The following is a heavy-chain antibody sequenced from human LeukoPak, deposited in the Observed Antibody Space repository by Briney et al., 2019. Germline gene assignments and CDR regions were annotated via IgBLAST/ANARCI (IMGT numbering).Heavy chain of an antibody. D-gene: IGHD5-24*01. V-gene: IGHV3-23*01. CDR1: GFTFNSYA. CDR2: ISSSGGTT. CDR3: ARDRGDGYNDFDY. Sequence: GGSLRVSCAASGFTFNSYAMSWVRQAPGKGLEWVSSISSSGGTTYYADSVKGRFAISRDNSKNALYLQMNSLRAEDTAVYYCARDRGDGYNDFDYWGQGTLVTVSS. J-gene: IGHJ4*02.